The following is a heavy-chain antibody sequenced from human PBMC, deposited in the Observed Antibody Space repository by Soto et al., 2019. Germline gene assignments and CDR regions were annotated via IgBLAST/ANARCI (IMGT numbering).Heavy chain of an antibody. CDR1: GFTFSSYA. D-gene: IGHD2-8*02. CDR2: ISGSGSST. CDR3: ARGGLVDLDY. V-gene: IGHV3-23*01. Sequence: PGGSLRLSCAASGFTFSSYAMSWVRQAPGKGLEWVSDISGSGSSTYCADSAKGRFTISRDNAKNSLYLQMNSLRAEDTAVYYCARGGLVDLDYWGQGTLVTVSS. J-gene: IGHJ4*02.